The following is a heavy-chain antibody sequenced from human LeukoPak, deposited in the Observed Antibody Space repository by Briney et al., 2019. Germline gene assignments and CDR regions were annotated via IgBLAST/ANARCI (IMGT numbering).Heavy chain of an antibody. CDR3: AKDYYDSSGYYYGYYYYYYGMDV. D-gene: IGHD3-22*01. J-gene: IGHJ6*02. CDR1: GFTFSSYA. Sequence: HSGGSLRLSCAASGFTFSSYAMSWVRQAPGKGLEWVSAISGSGGSKYYADSVKGPFTISRDNSKNTLYLQMNSLRAEDTAVYYCAKDYYDSSGYYYGYYYYYYGMDVWGQGTTVTVSS. CDR2: ISGSGGSK. V-gene: IGHV3-23*01.